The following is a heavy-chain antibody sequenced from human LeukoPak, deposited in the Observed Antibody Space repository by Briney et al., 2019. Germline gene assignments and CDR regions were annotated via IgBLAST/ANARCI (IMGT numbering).Heavy chain of an antibody. J-gene: IGHJ1*01. Sequence: PSETLSLTCTVSGGSISSSSYYWGWIRQPPGKGLEWIGSIYYSGSTYYNPSLKSRVTISVDTSKNQFSLKLSSVTAADTAVYYCARVRGVIWQPAEYFQHWGRGTLVTVSS. CDR3: ARVRGVIWQPAEYFQH. CDR1: GGSISSSSYY. V-gene: IGHV4-39*07. CDR2: IYYSGST. D-gene: IGHD3-10*01.